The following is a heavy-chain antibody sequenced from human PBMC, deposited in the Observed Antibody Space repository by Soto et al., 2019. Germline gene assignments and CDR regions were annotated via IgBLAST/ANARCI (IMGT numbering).Heavy chain of an antibody. CDR2: IKRSGST. V-gene: IGHV4-34*01. Sequence: SETLSLTCAVYGGSFSGYYWSWIRQPPGKGLEWIGEIKRSGSTNYNPSLKSRVTVSIDTSKNQFSLKVTSVTAADTAVYYCARGGSYDSGRRFDPWGQGTLVTVCS. CDR1: GGSFSGYY. D-gene: IGHD3-22*01. CDR3: ARGGSYDSGRRFDP. J-gene: IGHJ5*02.